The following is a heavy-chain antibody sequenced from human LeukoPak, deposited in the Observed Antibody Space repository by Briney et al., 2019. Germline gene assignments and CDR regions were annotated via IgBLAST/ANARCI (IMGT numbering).Heavy chain of an antibody. Sequence: GGSLRLSCAASGFTFSSYWMSWVRQAPGKGLEWVANIKQDGSEKYYVDSVKGRFTISRDNAKNSLYLQMNSLRAEDTAVYYCASMILWFGESFDYWGQGTLVTVSS. J-gene: IGHJ4*02. CDR1: GFTFSSYW. CDR2: IKQDGSEK. D-gene: IGHD3-10*01. CDR3: ASMILWFGESFDY. V-gene: IGHV3-7*01.